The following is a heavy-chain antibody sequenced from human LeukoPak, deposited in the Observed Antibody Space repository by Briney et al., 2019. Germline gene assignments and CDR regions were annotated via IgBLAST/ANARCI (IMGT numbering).Heavy chain of an antibody. D-gene: IGHD5-12*01. V-gene: IGHV1-2*02. CDR2: INPNTGGT. J-gene: IGHJ4*02. Sequence: ASVKVSCKASGYTFSGHYIHWVRQAPGQGLEWMGWINPNTGGTHYAQKFQGRVTMTRDTSISTAYMELSRLRSDDTAMYYCARDLTSRTYYYASFDYWGQGTLVTVSS. CDR1: GYTFSGHY. CDR3: ARDLTSRTYYYASFDY.